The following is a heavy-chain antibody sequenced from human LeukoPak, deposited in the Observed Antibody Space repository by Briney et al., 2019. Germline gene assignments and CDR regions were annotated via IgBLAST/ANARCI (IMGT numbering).Heavy chain of an antibody. Sequence: PSQTLSLTCTVSGDSVSSGAYYWSWIRQPAGKGLGWIGRIFTSGYTNYNPSLKSRLTISLDTSKNQFSLKLTSVTAADTAFYYCATGGGNWFDPWGQGTLVTVSS. CDR3: ATGGGNWFDP. CDR2: IFTSGYT. V-gene: IGHV4-61*02. J-gene: IGHJ5*02. CDR1: GDSVSSGAYY. D-gene: IGHD3-10*01.